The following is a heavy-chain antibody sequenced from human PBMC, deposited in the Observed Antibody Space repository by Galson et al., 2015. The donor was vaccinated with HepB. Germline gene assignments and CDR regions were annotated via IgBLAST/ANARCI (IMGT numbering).Heavy chain of an antibody. J-gene: IGHJ4*02. CDR3: TRDGPHYYDSSGYYYDY. D-gene: IGHD3-22*01. CDR2: IRSKAYGGTT. CDR1: GFTFGDYA. V-gene: IGHV3-49*04. Sequence: SLRLSCAASGFTFGDYAMSWVRQAPGKGLEWVGFIRSKAYGGTTEYAASVKGRFTISRDDSKSIAYLQMNSLKTEDTAVYYCTRDGPHYYDSSGYYYDYWGQGTLVTVSS.